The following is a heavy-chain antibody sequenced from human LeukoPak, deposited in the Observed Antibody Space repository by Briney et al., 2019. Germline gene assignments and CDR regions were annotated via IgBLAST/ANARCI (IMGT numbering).Heavy chain of an antibody. J-gene: IGHJ6*04. D-gene: IGHD6-19*01. Sequence: PGGSLRLSCAASGFTFSSYSMNWVRQAPGKGLEWVSSISSSSSYIYYADSVKGRFTISRDNAKNSLYLQMNSLRAEDTAVYYCARHRDQXLVXRMDVWGKGTTVTVSS. CDR2: ISSSSSYI. CDR3: ARHRDQXLVXRMDV. CDR1: GFTFSSYS. V-gene: IGHV3-21*01.